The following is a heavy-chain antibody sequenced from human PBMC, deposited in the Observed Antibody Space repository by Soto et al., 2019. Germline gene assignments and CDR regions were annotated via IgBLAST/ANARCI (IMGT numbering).Heavy chain of an antibody. J-gene: IGHJ3*02. CDR3: GRINWAWAFDT. V-gene: IGHV4-31*03. D-gene: IGHD7-27*01. CDR1: GGSISSGGFY. CDR2: RSHSGTA. Sequence: QVRLQESGPGLVKTSQTLSLICTVSGGSISSGGFYWTWIRQHPGKGLEWIGFRSHSGTAYYNPSVRSRVTMAVDTSENQFSLKLNSVTAADTAMHSCGRINWAWAFDTWGRGTMVFVSS.